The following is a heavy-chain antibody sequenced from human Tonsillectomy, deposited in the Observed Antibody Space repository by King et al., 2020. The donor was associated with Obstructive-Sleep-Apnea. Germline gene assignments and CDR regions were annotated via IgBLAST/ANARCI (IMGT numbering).Heavy chain of an antibody. CDR3: ARQGYYASSPWGWFDP. V-gene: IGHV4-59*08. CDR1: GGSISSYY. D-gene: IGHD3-22*01. CDR2: IYYSGST. J-gene: IGHJ5*02. Sequence: VQLQESGPGLVKPSETLSLTCTVSGGSISSYYWSWIRQPPGKGLEWVDYIYYSGSTNYNPSLKSRVTISVDMSKNQFSLKLSSVTAADTAVYYCARQGYYASSPWGWFDPWGQGTLVTVSS.